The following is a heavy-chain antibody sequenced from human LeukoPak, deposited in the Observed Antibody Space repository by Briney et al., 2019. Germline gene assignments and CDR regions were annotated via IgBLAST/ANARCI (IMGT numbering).Heavy chain of an antibody. CDR1: EYTFTAYY. CDR3: ARVGSSGWYVHPTLDY. Sequence: GASVKVSCKASEYTFTAYYIHWVRQGPGQGLEWMGLINPNSGDTKYGQKFQGRVTTTRDTSINTAYMEVTGLISDDTAVYYGARVGSSGWYVHPTLDYWGQGTLVTVSS. J-gene: IGHJ4*02. V-gene: IGHV1-2*02. D-gene: IGHD6-19*01. CDR2: INPNSGDT.